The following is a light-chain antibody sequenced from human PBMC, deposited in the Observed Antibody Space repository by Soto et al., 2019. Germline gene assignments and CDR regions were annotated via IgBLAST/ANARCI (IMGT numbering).Light chain of an antibody. V-gene: IGLV2-14*01. CDR2: GVS. CDR3: SSYTSSSTLYV. Sequence: QSALTQPASVSGSPGQSITISCTGTSIDVGGYNYVSWYQQHPGKAPKLMIYGVSNRPSGVSNRFSGSKSGNTASLTISGLQAEDEADYYCSSYTSSSTLYVFGTGTKVTVL. J-gene: IGLJ1*01. CDR1: SIDVGGYNY.